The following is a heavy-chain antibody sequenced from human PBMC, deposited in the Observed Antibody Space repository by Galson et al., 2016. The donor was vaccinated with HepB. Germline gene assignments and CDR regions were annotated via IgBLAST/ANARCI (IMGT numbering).Heavy chain of an antibody. D-gene: IGHD1/OR15-1a*01. V-gene: IGHV4-38-2*02. CDR3: ARGTRFDQRGIDV. CDR2: IYHSGNT. J-gene: IGHJ6*02. CDR1: GFSISSDFY. Sequence: ETLSLTCTVSGFSISSDFYWTWIRQPPGKGLEWIGSIYHSGNTYYNPSLESPVTISVDTSNNQFSLRLSSVTAADTADCLCARGTRFDQRGIDVWGQGTTVTVSS.